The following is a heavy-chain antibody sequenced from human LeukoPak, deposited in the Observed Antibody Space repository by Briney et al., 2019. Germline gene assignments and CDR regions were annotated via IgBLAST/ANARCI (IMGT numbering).Heavy chain of an antibody. CDR3: VKGELLWFGELEVFDY. Sequence: GGSLRLSCSASGFTFSSYAMHWVRQAPGKGLEYVSAVSRNGGSTYYADSVNGRFTISRDNSKNTLYLQMSSLRAEDTAVYYCVKGELLWFGELEVFDYWGQGTLVTVSS. CDR1: GFTFSSYA. V-gene: IGHV3-64D*06. D-gene: IGHD3-10*01. J-gene: IGHJ4*02. CDR2: VSRNGGST.